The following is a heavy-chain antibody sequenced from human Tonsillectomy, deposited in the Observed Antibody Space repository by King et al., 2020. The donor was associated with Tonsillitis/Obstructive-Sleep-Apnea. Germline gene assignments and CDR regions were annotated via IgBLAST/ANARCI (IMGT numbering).Heavy chain of an antibody. CDR3: ARDSRSHYFDSSAYYTFNY. Sequence: QLVQSGGEVKKPGASVKVSCKASGYTFSNYGISWVRQAPGQGLEWMGWISAYNGHTNSAQKLQGRVTLTTDASTSTAYMELGSLRSDDTAVYYCARDSRSHYFDSSAYYTFNYWGQGTLVTVSS. CDR1: GYTFSNYG. CDR2: ISAYNGHT. J-gene: IGHJ4*02. D-gene: IGHD3-22*01. V-gene: IGHV1-18*01.